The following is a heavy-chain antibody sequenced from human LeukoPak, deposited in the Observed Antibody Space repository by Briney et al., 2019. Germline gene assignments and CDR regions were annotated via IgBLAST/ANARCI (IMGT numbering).Heavy chain of an antibody. J-gene: IGHJ6*02. CDR3: ARDKLADSNSYEDLMDV. Sequence: ASVKVSCKASGYTFTGYYMHWMRQAPGQGLEWMGRINPNSGSTNYPPRFQGRVIMTRDTSISTAYMELSRLTSDDTAVYYCARDKLADSNSYEDLMDVWGQGTTVTVSS. D-gene: IGHD2/OR15-2a*01. CDR1: GYTFTGYY. CDR2: INPNSGST. V-gene: IGHV1-2*06.